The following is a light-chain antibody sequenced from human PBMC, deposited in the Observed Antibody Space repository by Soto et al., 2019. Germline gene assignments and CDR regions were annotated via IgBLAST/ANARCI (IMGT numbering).Light chain of an antibody. V-gene: IGKV3-15*01. J-gene: IGKJ1*01. CDR3: QHYNNWPPWT. Sequence: EIVMTQSPATLSVSLGERATLSCKASQSVTANLAWYQHKSGQAPRLLVSGASTRATGVPARFSGSGSGTEFTLTISSLQSEDFAVYYCQHYNNWPPWTFGQGTKVDIK. CDR2: GAS. CDR1: QSVTAN.